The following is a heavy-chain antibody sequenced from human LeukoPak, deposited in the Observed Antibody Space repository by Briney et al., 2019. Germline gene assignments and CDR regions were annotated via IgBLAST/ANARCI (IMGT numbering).Heavy chain of an antibody. CDR1: GFTLSSYW. CDR3: GRINYNGDY. D-gene: IGHD3-10*01. V-gene: IGHV3-74*01. CDR2: TNEDGSYA. J-gene: IGHJ4*02. Sequence: GGSLRLSCAASGFTLSSYWVHWVRQPPGRGLMWLSRTNEDGSYADYADSVKGRFTISRDNAKNTVYLQMNSLRTEDTAVYFCGRINYNGDYWGRGTLVTVSS.